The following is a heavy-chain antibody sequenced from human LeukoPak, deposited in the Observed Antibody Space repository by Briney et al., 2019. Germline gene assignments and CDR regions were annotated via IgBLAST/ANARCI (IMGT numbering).Heavy chain of an antibody. J-gene: IGHJ4*02. D-gene: IGHD3-10*01. CDR1: GFTFSSYA. CDR3: AREEFGKIYLDY. V-gene: IGHV3-30-3*01. Sequence: GGSLRLSCAASGFTFSSYALHWVRQAPGKGLEWVAVISYDGSNKYYADSVKGRFTISRDNSKNTLYLQMNSLRAEDTAVYYCAREEFGKIYLDYWGQGTLVTVSS. CDR2: ISYDGSNK.